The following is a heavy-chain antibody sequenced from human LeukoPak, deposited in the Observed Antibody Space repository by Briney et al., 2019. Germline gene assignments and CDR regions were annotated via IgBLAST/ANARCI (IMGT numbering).Heavy chain of an antibody. J-gene: IGHJ4*02. CDR2: IYHSGST. V-gene: IGHV4-38-2*02. D-gene: IGHD6-19*01. CDR1: GYSISSGYY. CDR3: ARADGWYPFIDY. Sequence: PSETLSLTCTVSGYSISSGYYWGWIRQPPGKGLEWIGYIYHSGSTYYNPSLKSRVTISLDRSKNQFSLRLSSVTAADTAVYYCARADGWYPFIDYWGQGALVTVSS.